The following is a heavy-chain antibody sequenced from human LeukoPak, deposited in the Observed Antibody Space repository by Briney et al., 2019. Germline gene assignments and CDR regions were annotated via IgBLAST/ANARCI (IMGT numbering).Heavy chain of an antibody. J-gene: IGHJ6*03. CDR1: GYTFISYG. D-gene: IGHD3-22*01. CDR2: ISPYNGNT. V-gene: IGHV1-18*01. CDR3: ARTRHYYDSSGYYDYYYYYMDV. Sequence: ASVKVSCKASGYTFISYGISWVRQAPGQGLEWMGWISPYNGNTKYVQKFQGRVTMTTDTSTSTAYMELRSLRSDDTAVYYCARTRHYYDSSGYYDYYYYYMDVWGKGTTVTISS.